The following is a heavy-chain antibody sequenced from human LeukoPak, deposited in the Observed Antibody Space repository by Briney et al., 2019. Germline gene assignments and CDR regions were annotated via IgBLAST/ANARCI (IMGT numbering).Heavy chain of an antibody. Sequence: ASVKVSCKASGYTFTGYYMHWVRQAPGQGLEWMGWINPNSGGTNYAQKFQGRVTVTRDTSISTAYMELSRLRSDDTAVYYCARSGATTTYFDYWGQGTLVTVSS. J-gene: IGHJ4*02. CDR3: ARSGATTTYFDY. CDR1: GYTFTGYY. V-gene: IGHV1-2*02. D-gene: IGHD1-26*01. CDR2: INPNSGGT.